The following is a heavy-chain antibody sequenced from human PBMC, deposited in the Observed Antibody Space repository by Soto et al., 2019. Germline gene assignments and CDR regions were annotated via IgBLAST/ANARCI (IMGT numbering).Heavy chain of an antibody. CDR3: AASSYDGATVSALAY. D-gene: IGHD2-21*02. J-gene: IGHJ1*01. CDR1: GGTFSRYA. CDR2: IIPIFATP. V-gene: IGHV1-69*01. Sequence: QAQLVQSGAEVKKPGSSVKVSCKASGGTFSRYAIHWVRQAPGQGLEWMGGIIPIFATPNYAEEFLGRATVSADASTSTAYMELSSLRSEDTSIYYAAASSYDGATVSALAYWGQGTLVTVSS.